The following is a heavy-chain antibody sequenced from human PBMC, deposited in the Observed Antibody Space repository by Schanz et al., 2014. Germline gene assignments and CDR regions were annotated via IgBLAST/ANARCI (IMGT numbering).Heavy chain of an antibody. J-gene: IGHJ4*02. CDR3: AKDPSHGDYDYYFDY. D-gene: IGHD3-22*01. V-gene: IGHV3-33*06. CDR1: GFTFSSYG. Sequence: QVQLVESGGGVVQFGRSLRLSCVASGFTFSSYGMHWVRQAPGKGLEWVAVIWSDGSTKYYADSVKGRFTISRDNSKNTLYLQMNSLRAEDTAVYYCAKDPSHGDYDYYFDYWGQGTQVTVSS. CDR2: IWSDGSTK.